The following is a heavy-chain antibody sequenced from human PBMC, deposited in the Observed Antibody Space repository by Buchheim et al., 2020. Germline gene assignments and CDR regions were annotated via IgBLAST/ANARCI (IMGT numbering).Heavy chain of an antibody. J-gene: IGHJ6*02. CDR2: ISYDGSNK. CDR3: ARGQGIRGWLGAGYGRADYYYGMDV. CDR1: GFTFSSYA. Sequence: QVQLVESGGGVVQPGRSLRLSCAASGFTFSSYAMHWVRQAPGKGLEWVAVISYDGSNKYYADSVKGRFTISSDNSKNTLYLQMNSLRAEDTAVYYCARGQGIRGWLGAGYGRADYYYGMDVWGQGTT. D-gene: IGHD6-19*01. V-gene: IGHV3-30-3*01.